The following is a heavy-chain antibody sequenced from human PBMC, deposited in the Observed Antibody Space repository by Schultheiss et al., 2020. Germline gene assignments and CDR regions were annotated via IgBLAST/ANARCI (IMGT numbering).Heavy chain of an antibody. Sequence: SVKVSCKASGGTFSSYAISWVRQAPGQGLEWMGGIIPIFGTANYAQKFQGRVTITADESTSTAYMELSSLRSEDTAVYYCAMRGSGSYNPINYYYYGMDVWGQGTTVTVSS. D-gene: IGHD3-10*01. V-gene: IGHV1-69*13. J-gene: IGHJ6*02. CDR1: GGTFSSYA. CDR2: IIPIFGTA. CDR3: AMRGSGSYNPINYYYYGMDV.